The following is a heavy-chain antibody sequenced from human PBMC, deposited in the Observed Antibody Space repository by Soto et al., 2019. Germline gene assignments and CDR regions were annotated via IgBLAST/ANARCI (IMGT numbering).Heavy chain of an antibody. V-gene: IGHV4-30-4*01. Sequence: SETLSLTCTVSGGSISSGDYYWSWIRQPPGKGLEWIGYIYYSGSTYYNPSLKSRVTISVDTSKNQFSLKMSTVTAANKAMYYCARDYYFSGSSDSPYYYYYGMDVWGQGTTVTVSS. CDR2: IYYSGST. CDR1: GGSISSGDYY. J-gene: IGHJ6*02. CDR3: ARDYYFSGSSDSPYYYYYGMDV. D-gene: IGHD3-10*01.